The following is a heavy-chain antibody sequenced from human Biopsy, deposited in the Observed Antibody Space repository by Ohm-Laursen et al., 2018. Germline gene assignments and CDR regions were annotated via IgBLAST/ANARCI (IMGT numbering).Heavy chain of an antibody. CDR1: GFSSSEYH. Sequence: SLRLSCAASGFSSSEYHMRWIRQAPGRGLEWVSYISGGGTIYYGDSMKGRVTISRDNAKNSLYLQMHSLRAEDTAVYYCARDTRWSPYSIDVWGQGTTVTVSS. J-gene: IGHJ6*02. CDR2: ISGGGTI. D-gene: IGHD4-23*01. V-gene: IGHV3-11*01. CDR3: ARDTRWSPYSIDV.